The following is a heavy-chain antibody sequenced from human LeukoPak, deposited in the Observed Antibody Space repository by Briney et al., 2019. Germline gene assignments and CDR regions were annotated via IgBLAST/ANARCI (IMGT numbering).Heavy chain of an antibody. J-gene: IGHJ4*02. Sequence: PGGSLRLSCAASGFTFSSYSMNWVRQAPGKGLEWVSSISSSSSYIYYADSVKGRFTISRDNSKNPLYLQMNSLRAEDTAVYFCARDDPYFFDYWGQGTLVTVSS. CDR3: ARDDPYFFDY. CDR1: GFTFSSYS. D-gene: IGHD2/OR15-2a*01. CDR2: ISSSSSYI. V-gene: IGHV3-21*01.